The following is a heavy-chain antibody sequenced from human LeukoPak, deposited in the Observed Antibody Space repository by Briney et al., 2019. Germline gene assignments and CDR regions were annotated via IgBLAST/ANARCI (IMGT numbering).Heavy chain of an antibody. CDR2: IIPIFGTA. CDR1: GGTFSSYA. D-gene: IGHD2-2*02. Sequence: SVKVSCKASGGTFSSYAISWVRQAPGQGLEWMGGIIPIFGTANYAQKFQGRVTITTDESTSTAYMELSSLRSEDTAVYYCASQYCSSTSCYNPIFDYWGQGTLVTVSS. J-gene: IGHJ4*02. CDR3: ASQYCSSTSCYNPIFDY. V-gene: IGHV1-69*05.